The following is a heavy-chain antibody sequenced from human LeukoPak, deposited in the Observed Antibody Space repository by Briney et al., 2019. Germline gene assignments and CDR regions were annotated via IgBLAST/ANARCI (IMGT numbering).Heavy chain of an antibody. CDR2: IDPNTGGT. CDR1: GYTFTAYH. CDR3: ASLYDIVGTTVDY. Sequence: ASVKVSCKASGYTFTAYHIHWVRQAPGQGLEWMGRIDPNTGGTKSAKNFQGRVTMTRDTSISTAYMALSGLRSDDTAVYYCASLYDIVGTTVDYWGQGTLVTVSS. D-gene: IGHD1-26*01. J-gene: IGHJ4*02. V-gene: IGHV1-2*06.